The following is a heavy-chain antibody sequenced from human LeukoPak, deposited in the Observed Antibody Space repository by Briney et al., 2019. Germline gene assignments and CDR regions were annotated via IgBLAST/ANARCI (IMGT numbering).Heavy chain of an antibody. V-gene: IGHV1-46*01. J-gene: IGHJ4*02. Sequence: ASVKVSCKASGYTFTSYYMHWVRQAPGQGLEWMGIINPSGGSTSYAQKFQGRVTMTRDTSTSTVYMELSSLRSEDTAVYYCAREGALRGNYYDSSGYYSHFDYWGQGTLVTVSS. D-gene: IGHD3-22*01. CDR2: INPSGGST. CDR3: AREGALRGNYYDSSGYYSHFDY. CDR1: GYTFTSYY.